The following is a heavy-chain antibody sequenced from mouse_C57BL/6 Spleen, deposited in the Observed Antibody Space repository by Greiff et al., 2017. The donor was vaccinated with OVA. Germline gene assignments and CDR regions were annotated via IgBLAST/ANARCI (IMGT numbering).Heavy chain of an antibody. CDR2: IYPGDGDT. CDR1: GYAFSSYW. Sequence: VQLQQSGAELVKPGASVKISCKASGYAFSSYWMNWVKQRPGKGLAWIGQIYPGDGDTNYNGKFKGKATLTADKSSSTAYMQLSSLTSEDSAVYFCARDTELTGAFAYWGQGTLVTVSA. J-gene: IGHJ3*01. CDR3: ARDTELTGAFAY. V-gene: IGHV1-80*01. D-gene: IGHD4-1*01.